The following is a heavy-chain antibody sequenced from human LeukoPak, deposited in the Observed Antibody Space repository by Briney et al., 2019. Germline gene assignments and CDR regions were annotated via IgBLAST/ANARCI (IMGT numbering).Heavy chain of an antibody. CDR3: ARGDYDSSGYYGDAFDI. CDR2: IYYSGST. D-gene: IGHD3-22*01. CDR1: GGSISSGDYY. Sequence: SHTLSLTCTVSGGSISSGDYYWSWIRQPPGKGLEWIGYIYYSGSTYYNPSLKSRVTISVDTSKNQFSLKLSSVTAADTAVYYCARGDYDSSGYYGDAFDIWGQGTMVTVSS. V-gene: IGHV4-30-4*08. J-gene: IGHJ3*02.